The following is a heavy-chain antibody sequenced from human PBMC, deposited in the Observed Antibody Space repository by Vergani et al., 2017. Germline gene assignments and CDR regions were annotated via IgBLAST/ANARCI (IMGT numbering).Heavy chain of an antibody. D-gene: IGHD5-18*01. V-gene: IGHV4-59*01. CDR3: AKGFLAAMDAFDI. CDR1: GGSISSYY. J-gene: IGHJ3*02. Sequence: QVQLQESGPGLVKPSETLSLTCTVSGGSISSYYWSWIRQPPGKGLEWIGYIYYSGSTNYNPSLKSRFTISVDTSKNQFSLKLSSVTAADTAVYYCAKGFLAAMDAFDIWGQGTMVTVSS. CDR2: IYYSGST.